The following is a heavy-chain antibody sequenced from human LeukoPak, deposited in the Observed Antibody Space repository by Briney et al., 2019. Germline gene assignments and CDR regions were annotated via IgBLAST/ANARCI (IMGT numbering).Heavy chain of an antibody. J-gene: IGHJ4*02. CDR2: IKQDGSEK. CDR1: GFTFSSYW. D-gene: IGHD3-22*01. Sequence: PGGSLRLSCAASGFTFSSYWMSWVRQAPGKGLEWVANIKQDGSEKYYVDSVKGRFTISRDNAKNSLYLQMNSLRAEDTAVYYCARGWGFYYDSSGNFDYWGQGTLVTVSS. CDR3: ARGWGFYYDSSGNFDY. V-gene: IGHV3-7*01.